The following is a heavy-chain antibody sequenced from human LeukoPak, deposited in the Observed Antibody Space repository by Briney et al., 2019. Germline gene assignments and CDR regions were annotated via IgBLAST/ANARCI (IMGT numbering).Heavy chain of an antibody. CDR2: IYYSRST. D-gene: IGHD1-7*01. CDR3: ARAGTAYFFDY. Sequence: SETLSLTCTVSGGSISSGDYYWSWIRQHPGKGLEWIGYIYYSRSTYYNPSLKSRVTISVDTSKNQFSLKLSSVTAADTAVYYCARAGTAYFFDYWGQGTLVTVSS. CDR1: GGSISSGDYY. V-gene: IGHV4-31*03. J-gene: IGHJ4*02.